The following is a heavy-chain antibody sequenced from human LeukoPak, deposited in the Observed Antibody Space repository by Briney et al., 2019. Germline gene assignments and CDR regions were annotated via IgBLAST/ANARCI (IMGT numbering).Heavy chain of an antibody. CDR1: GGTFSSYA. J-gene: IGHJ4*02. CDR3: ARGMGWFGELLYSDY. CDR2: IIPIFGTA. Sequence: SVKVSCKASGGTFSSYAISWVRQAPGQGLEWMGGIIPIFGTANYAQKFQGRVTITADKSTSTAYMELSSLRSEDTAVYYCARGMGWFGELLYSDYWGQGTLVTVSS. V-gene: IGHV1-69*06. D-gene: IGHD3-10*01.